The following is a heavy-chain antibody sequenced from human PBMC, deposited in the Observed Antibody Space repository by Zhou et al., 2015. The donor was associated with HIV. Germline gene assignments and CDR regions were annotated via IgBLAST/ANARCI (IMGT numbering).Heavy chain of an antibody. J-gene: IGHJ6*02. V-gene: IGHV1-69*01. Sequence: QVQLVQSGAEVKKPGSSVKVSCKASGGTFSRYTINWVRQAPGQGLEWMGGIIGIFGAPNYAQKFQGRVTFTADESTSTAYMELRSLRSADTAVYYCARVFITFGTSLSLNYYYHYGMDVVGQGTTVTVSS. CDR2: IIGIFGAP. CDR1: GGTFSRYT. CDR3: ARVFITFGTSLSLNYYYHYGMDV. D-gene: IGHD3-16*01.